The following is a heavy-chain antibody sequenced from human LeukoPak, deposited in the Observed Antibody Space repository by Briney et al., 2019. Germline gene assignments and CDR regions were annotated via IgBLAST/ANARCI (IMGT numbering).Heavy chain of an antibody. V-gene: IGHV3-21*05. CDR2: SSGSTSHT. J-gene: IGHJ3*02. Sequence: GGSLRLSCAASGFTFSRYSMNWGRQAPGKGLEWVSYSSGSTSHTNYADSVKGRFTISRDNAKKSLYLRMNSLTAEDTAVYYCAREGLAVADDAFDIWGQGTLVTVSA. CDR3: AREGLAVADDAFDI. D-gene: IGHD6-19*01. CDR1: GFTFSRYS.